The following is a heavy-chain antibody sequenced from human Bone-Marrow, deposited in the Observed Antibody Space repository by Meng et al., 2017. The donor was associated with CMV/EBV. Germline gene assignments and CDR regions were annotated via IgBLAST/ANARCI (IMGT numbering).Heavy chain of an antibody. V-gene: IGHV3-9*01. CDR3: AKDLIPHYYYKGLDV. Sequence: GGSLRLSCAASGFRFDDYAMHWVRQLPGKGLEWVSGIDWNKFSGLGYAESVKGRFTISRDDAKDVLFLQMNSLRPEDTAIYYCAKDLIPHYYYKGLDVWGQGTTVTVSS. J-gene: IGHJ6*02. CDR2: IDWNKFSGL. CDR1: GFRFDDYA. D-gene: IGHD3-16*01.